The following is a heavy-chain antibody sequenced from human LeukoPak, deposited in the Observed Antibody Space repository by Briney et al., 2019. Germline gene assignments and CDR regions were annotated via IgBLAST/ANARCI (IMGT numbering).Heavy chain of an antibody. CDR1: GGSVSSGGYY. D-gene: IGHD3-22*01. CDR2: IYNRGST. V-gene: IGHV4-31*03. J-gene: IGHJ5*02. Sequence: PSETLSLTCTVSGGSVSSGGYYWNWIRQHPGKGLEWIGYIYNRGSTYYNPSLKSRITISVDTSKNQFSLKLSSVTAADTAVYYCARQSPDSSGSYNWFDPWGRGTLVTVSS. CDR3: ARQSPDSSGSYNWFDP.